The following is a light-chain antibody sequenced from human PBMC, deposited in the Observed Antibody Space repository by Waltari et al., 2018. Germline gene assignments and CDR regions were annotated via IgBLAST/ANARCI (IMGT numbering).Light chain of an antibody. Sequence: DIQMTQSPSSLSASVGDRVTITCRPSQSIDKFLNWYQKKPGKAPDLLIYAGSTLQTGVPSRFSGSGSGTDFTLTITSLHPEDFATYYCQPTYTSLAWTFGQGTKVEIK. CDR1: QSIDKF. CDR2: AGS. J-gene: IGKJ1*01. CDR3: QPTYTSLAWT. V-gene: IGKV1-39*01.